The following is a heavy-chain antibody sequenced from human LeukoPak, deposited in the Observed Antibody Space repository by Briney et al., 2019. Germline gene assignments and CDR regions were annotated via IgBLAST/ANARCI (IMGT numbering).Heavy chain of an antibody. J-gene: IGHJ4*02. Sequence: PSQTLCLTCTVSGGSISSGDYYWSWIRQPPGKGLEWIGYIFYNGRTYYNPSLKSRVTMSADTSKNQFSLKLSSVTAADTAVYYCARDQTAAAGFLDYWGQGTLVTVSS. CDR3: ARDQTAAAGFLDY. V-gene: IGHV4-30-4*08. D-gene: IGHD6-13*01. CDR2: IFYNGRT. CDR1: GGSISSGDYY.